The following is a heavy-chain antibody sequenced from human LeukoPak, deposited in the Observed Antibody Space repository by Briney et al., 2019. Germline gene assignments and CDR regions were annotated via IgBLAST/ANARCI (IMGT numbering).Heavy chain of an antibody. V-gene: IGHV6-1*01. D-gene: IGHD5-12*01. J-gene: IGHJ3*02. Sequence: SQTLSLTCGFSRDSHYSSSAVWNTIRQSPSRGLEWLGRTFYRSKWRYDYAVSVKSRITINPDTSKNQFSPQLNSVTADDTAMYYCVRETGQWLPFDIWGQGTMVTVSS. CDR3: VRETGQWLPFDI. CDR2: TFYRSKWRY. CDR1: RDSHYSSSAV.